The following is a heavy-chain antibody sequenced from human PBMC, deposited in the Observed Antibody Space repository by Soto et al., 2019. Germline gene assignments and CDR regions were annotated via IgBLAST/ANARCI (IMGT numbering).Heavy chain of an antibody. Sequence: SGPTLVNPTQTLTLTCTFSGFSLSTSGMCVSWIRQPPGKALEWLALIDWDDDKYYSTSLKARLTISKDTSKNQVVLTMTNMDPVDTATYYCARISRYSYGFYYYYYGMDVWGQGTTVTVS. CDR2: IDWDDDK. CDR3: ARISRYSYGFYYYYYGMDV. CDR1: GFSLSTSGMC. D-gene: IGHD5-18*01. V-gene: IGHV2-70*01. J-gene: IGHJ6*02.